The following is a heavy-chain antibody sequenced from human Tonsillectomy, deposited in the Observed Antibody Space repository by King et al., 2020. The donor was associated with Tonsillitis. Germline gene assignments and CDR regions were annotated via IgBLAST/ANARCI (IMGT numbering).Heavy chain of an antibody. Sequence: ITLKESGPTLVKPTQTLTLTCTFSGFSLSTSGVGVGWIRQPPGKALEWLALIYWDDDKRYSPSLKSRLTITKDTSKNQVVLTMTNMDPVDTATYYCAGYSSSWDRLDYWAQGTLVTVSS. J-gene: IGHJ4*02. CDR3: AGYSSSWDRLDY. CDR2: IYWDDDK. V-gene: IGHV2-5*02. CDR1: GFSLSTSGVG. D-gene: IGHD6-13*01.